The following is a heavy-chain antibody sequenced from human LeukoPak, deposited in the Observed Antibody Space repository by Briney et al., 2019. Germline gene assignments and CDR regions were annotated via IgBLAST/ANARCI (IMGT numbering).Heavy chain of an antibody. CDR1: GYTFTSYD. V-gene: IGHV1-8*03. CDR2: MNPNSGNT. Sequence: ASVKVSCKASGYTFTSYDINWVRQATGQGLEWMGWMNPNSGNTGYAQKFQGRVTITRNTSINTAYMELSSLRSEDTAVYYCARVSSWYSWNRFDPWGQGTLVTVSS. CDR3: ARVSSWYSWNRFDP. J-gene: IGHJ5*02. D-gene: IGHD6-13*01.